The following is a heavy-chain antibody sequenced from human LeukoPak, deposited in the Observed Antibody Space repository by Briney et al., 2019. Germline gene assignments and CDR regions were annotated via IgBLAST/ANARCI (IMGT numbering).Heavy chain of an antibody. CDR1: GFSFSTFE. J-gene: IGHJ4*02. CDR2: ISGSGTTK. V-gene: IGHV3-48*03. D-gene: IGHD1-7*01. Sequence: GGSLRLSCAASGFSFSTFEMNWVRQAPGKGLEWISYISGSGTTKYYVDSVKGRFTISRDNAERSLYLQMDSLRAEDTAVYFCVGVGLPYFDHWGRGTLVTVSS. CDR3: VGVGLPYFDH.